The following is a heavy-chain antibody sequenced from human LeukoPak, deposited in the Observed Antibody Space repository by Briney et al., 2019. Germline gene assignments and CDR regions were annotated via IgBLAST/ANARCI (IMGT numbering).Heavy chain of an antibody. CDR3: ALLGFRESLPVFDY. Sequence: GASVKVSCKASGYTFTSYAMNWVRQAPGQGLEWMGWINTNTGNPTYAQGFTGRFVFSLDTSVSTAYLQISSLKAEDTAVYYCALLGFRESLPVFDYWGQGTLVTVSS. D-gene: IGHD3-10*01. CDR2: INTNTGNP. V-gene: IGHV7-4-1*02. J-gene: IGHJ4*02. CDR1: GYTFTSYA.